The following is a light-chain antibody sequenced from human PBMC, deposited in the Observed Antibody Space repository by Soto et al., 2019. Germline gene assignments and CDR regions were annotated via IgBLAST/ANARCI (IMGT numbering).Light chain of an antibody. V-gene: IGKV1-39*01. CDR3: QQGFSSPHP. CDR1: HSISRY. CDR2: AAS. J-gene: IGKJ3*01. Sequence: DIQMTQSPSSLSASVGDRVTITCRASHSISRYLNWYQQKPGKAPKLLIYAASSLQSGAPSRFSGSGSGTDFTLTIISLQPEDFATYSCQQGFSSPHPFGPGTKGDIK.